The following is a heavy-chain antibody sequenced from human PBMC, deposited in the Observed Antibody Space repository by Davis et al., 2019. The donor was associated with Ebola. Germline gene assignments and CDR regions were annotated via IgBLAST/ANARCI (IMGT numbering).Heavy chain of an antibody. CDR2: INSDGSST. CDR3: ARLTGSYPGWFDP. D-gene: IGHD1-26*01. V-gene: IGHV3-74*01. CDR1: GFTFSSYW. J-gene: IGHJ5*02. Sequence: GESLKISCAASGFTFSSYWMHWVRQAPGKGLVWVSRINSDGSSTSYADSVKGRFTISRDNAKNTLYLQMNSLRAEDTAVYYCARLTGSYPGWFDPWGQGTLVTVSS.